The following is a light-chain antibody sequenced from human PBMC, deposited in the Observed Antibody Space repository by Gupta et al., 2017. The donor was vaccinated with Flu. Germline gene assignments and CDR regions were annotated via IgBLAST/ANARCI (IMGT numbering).Light chain of an antibody. CDR1: QDIATF. J-gene: IGKJ5*01. CDR2: VAS. Sequence: PSSLSASAGDRVTITCRASQDIATFLNWYQQKPVRAPKLLIYVASTLQHGVPSRFSGSGSGTDFTLTINVLHPEDVATYFCQQTTSLPITFGQGTLLVIK. V-gene: IGKV1-39*01. CDR3: QQTTSLPIT.